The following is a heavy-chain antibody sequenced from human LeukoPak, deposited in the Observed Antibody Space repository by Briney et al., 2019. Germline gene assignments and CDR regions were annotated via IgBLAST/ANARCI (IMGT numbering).Heavy chain of an antibody. CDR2: IRSKAYGGTT. J-gene: IGHJ4*02. Sequence: QPGRSLRLSCTASGFTFGDYAMSWVRQAPGKGLEWVGFIRSKAYGGTTEYAASAKGRFTISRDDSKSIAYLQMNSLKTEDTAVYYCTPYGYWGQGTLVTVSS. CDR1: GFTFGDYA. V-gene: IGHV3-49*04. CDR3: TPYGY. D-gene: IGHD3-16*01.